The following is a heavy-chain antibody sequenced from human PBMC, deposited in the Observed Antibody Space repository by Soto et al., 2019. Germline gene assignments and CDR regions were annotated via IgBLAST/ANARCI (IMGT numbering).Heavy chain of an antibody. V-gene: IGHV3-23*01. Sequence: QLGGSLRLSCAASGFTFSSYAMSWVRQAPGKGLEWVSAISGSGGSTYYADSVKGRFTISRDNSKNTLYLQMNSLRAEDTAVYYCARLLNYYYYGMDVWGQGTTVTVSS. CDR3: ARLLNYYYYGMDV. CDR2: ISGSGGST. J-gene: IGHJ6*02. CDR1: GFTFSSYA.